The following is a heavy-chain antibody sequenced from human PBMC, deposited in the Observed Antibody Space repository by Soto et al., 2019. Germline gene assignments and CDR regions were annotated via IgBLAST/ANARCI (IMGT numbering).Heavy chain of an antibody. J-gene: IGHJ5*02. CDR2: ISGSGGST. CDR3: AKVSQRAIFGVFFFPLQVDP. D-gene: IGHD3-3*01. CDR1: GFTFSSYA. V-gene: IGHV3-23*01. Sequence: GGSLRLSCAASGFTFSSYAMSWVRQAPGKGLEWVSAISGSGGSTYYADSVKGRFTISRDNSKNTLYLQMNSLRAEDTAVYYCAKVSQRAIFGVFFFPLQVDPWGQGTLVTVSS.